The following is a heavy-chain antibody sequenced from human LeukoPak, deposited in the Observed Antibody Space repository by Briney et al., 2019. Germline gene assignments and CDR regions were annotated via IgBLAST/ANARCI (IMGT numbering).Heavy chain of an antibody. CDR3: ARESSVFPPIYDSSGCLDY. V-gene: IGHV1-18*01. CDR1: GYTFTSYG. CDR2: ISAYNGNI. D-gene: IGHD3-22*01. Sequence: ASVKVSCKASGYTFTSYGISWVRQAPGQGLEWKGWISAYNGNINYPQKPQGRVTMTTDQSTSTAYMELRSLRSDDTAVYYCARESSVFPPIYDSSGCLDYWGQGTLVTVSS. J-gene: IGHJ4*02.